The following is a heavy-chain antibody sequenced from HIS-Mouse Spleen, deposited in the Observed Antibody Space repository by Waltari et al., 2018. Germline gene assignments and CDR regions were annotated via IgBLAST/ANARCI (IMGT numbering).Heavy chain of an antibody. J-gene: IGHJ2*01. Sequence: QLPLRESGPGLVKPSETLSPTCPVSGGSTSSRTYYWGGTRQPPGKGPEWIGSIDYSGSTYYNPSLKSRVTISVDASKNQFSLKLSSVTAADTAVYYCAREIPYSSSWYDWYFDLWGRGTLVTVSS. CDR2: IDYSGST. CDR3: AREIPYSSSWYDWYFDL. V-gene: IGHV4-39*07. CDR1: GGSTSSRTYY. D-gene: IGHD6-13*01.